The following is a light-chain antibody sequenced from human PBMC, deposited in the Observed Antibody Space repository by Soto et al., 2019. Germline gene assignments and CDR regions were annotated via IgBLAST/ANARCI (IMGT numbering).Light chain of an antibody. CDR2: DNI. J-gene: IGLJ3*02. V-gene: IGLV1-51*01. CDR1: ISNSGNNY. CDR3: GTWESSRNWV. Sequence: QSVLTQPPSASGTPGKRVAISCSGSISNSGNNYVSWYQLLPETAPKLLIYDNIKRPSGIPDRFSGSKSGTSATLVITGLQTGDEADYYCGTWESSRNWVFGGGTKLTVL.